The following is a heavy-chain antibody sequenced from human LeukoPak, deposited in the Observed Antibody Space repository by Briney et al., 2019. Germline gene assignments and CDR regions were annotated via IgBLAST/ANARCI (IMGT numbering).Heavy chain of an antibody. CDR2: IYPGDSDT. J-gene: IGHJ3*02. CDR3: ARLRPQDACDI. Sequence: GESLKISCKGSGYTYTSYWIGWVRQMPGKGLEWMGIIYPGDSDTRYSPSFQGQVTISADKSISTAYLQWNSLKASDTAMYYCARLRPQDACDIWGQGRMVSVSS. CDR1: GYTYTSYW. V-gene: IGHV5-51*01.